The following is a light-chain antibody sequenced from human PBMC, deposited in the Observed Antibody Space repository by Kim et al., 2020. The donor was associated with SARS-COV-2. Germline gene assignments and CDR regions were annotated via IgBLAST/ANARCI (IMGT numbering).Light chain of an antibody. CDR3: QQYGSSPPFT. J-gene: IGKJ2*01. CDR1: QSVSSSY. V-gene: IGKV3-20*01. CDR2: GTS. Sequence: SPGESATLSCRASQSVSSSYLAWYQQKPGQAPRLLIYGTSNRATGIPDRFSGSGSGTDFTLIISRLEPEDFAVYYCQQYGSSPPFTFGQGTKLEI.